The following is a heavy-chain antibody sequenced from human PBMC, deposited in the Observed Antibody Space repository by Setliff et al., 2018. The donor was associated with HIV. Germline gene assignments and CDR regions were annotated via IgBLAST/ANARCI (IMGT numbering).Heavy chain of an antibody. J-gene: IGHJ4*02. V-gene: IGHV4-39*07. Sequence: SETLSLTCIVSGGSISSSSHYWSWIRQPPGKGLEWIGEINHSGSTNYNPSLKGRVAISVDTSKNQFSVKLSSVTAADTAVYYCARGRHYSSSAPFAIDFWGQGMLVTAPQ. CDR1: GGSISSSSHY. CDR3: ARGRHYSSSAPFAIDF. D-gene: IGHD6-6*01. CDR2: INHSGST.